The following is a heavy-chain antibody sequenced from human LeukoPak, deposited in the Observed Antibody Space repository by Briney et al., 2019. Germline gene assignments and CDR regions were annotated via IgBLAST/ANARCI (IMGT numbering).Heavy chain of an antibody. Sequence: PSETLSLTCTVSGGSISSYYWSWIRQPPRKGLEWIGYIYYSGSTNYNPSLKSRVTISVDTSKNQFSLKLSSVTAADTAVYYCARGSGDSSGYYPTGWGQGTLVTVSS. J-gene: IGHJ4*02. CDR2: IYYSGST. V-gene: IGHV4-59*01. CDR3: ARGSGDSSGYYPTG. CDR1: GGSISSYY. D-gene: IGHD3-22*01.